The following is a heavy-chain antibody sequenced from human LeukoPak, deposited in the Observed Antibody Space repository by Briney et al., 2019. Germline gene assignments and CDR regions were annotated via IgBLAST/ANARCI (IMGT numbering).Heavy chain of an antibody. CDR3: ARDTVNARPDPYDI. CDR2: IHPVTGGT. J-gene: IGHJ3*02. Sequence: ASVKVSCKASGYTFTSYLIHWVRQAPGQGLEWMGEIHPVTGGTNYAQTFQGRVTMTRDTSTSTVYMELSSLRSEDTAVYFCARDTVNARPDPYDIWGQGTMVTVSS. D-gene: IGHD4-11*01. V-gene: IGHV1-46*01. CDR1: GYTFTSYL.